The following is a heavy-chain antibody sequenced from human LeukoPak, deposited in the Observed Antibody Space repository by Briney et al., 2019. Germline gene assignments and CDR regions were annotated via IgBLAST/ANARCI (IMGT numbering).Heavy chain of an antibody. D-gene: IGHD2-15*01. Sequence: PGGSLRLSCVASGFTFSSYAMSWVRQAPGKGLEWVSCSGDGTYYADSVKGRFTISRDNSKNTLYLQMNSLRAEDTAVYYCAKRYCSGGICYSFFDYWGQGTLVTVSS. CDR3: AKRYCSGGICYSFFDY. V-gene: IGHV3-23*01. J-gene: IGHJ4*02. CDR2: SGDGT. CDR1: GFTFSSYA.